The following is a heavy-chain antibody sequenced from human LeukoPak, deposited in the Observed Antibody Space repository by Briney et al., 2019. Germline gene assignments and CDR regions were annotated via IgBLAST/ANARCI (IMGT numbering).Heavy chain of an antibody. CDR3: ARAQETTDDYGDYLEGLYFYYYAMDV. D-gene: IGHD4-17*01. J-gene: IGHJ6*02. V-gene: IGHV3-48*03. CDR1: GFTFSTYE. CDR2: INSSGSIK. Sequence: GGSLRLSCAASGFTFSTYEMNWVRQAPGKGLAWISYINSSGSIKYYTDSVKGRFTISRDNAKNSLYLQMNSLRAEDTAIYYCARAQETTDDYGDYLEGLYFYYYAMDVWGQGTTVTVSS.